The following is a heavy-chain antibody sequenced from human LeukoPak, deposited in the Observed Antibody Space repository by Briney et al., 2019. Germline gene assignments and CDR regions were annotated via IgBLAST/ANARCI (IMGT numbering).Heavy chain of an antibody. Sequence: ASAKVSCKVSGYTLTELSMHWVRQAPGKGLEWMGGFDPEDGETIYAQKFQGRVTMTEDTSTDTAYMELSSLRSEDTAVYYCATEYDYGDYRAGSWFDYWGQGTLVTVSS. CDR1: GYTLTELS. CDR2: FDPEDGET. J-gene: IGHJ4*02. V-gene: IGHV1-24*01. D-gene: IGHD4-17*01. CDR3: ATEYDYGDYRAGSWFDY.